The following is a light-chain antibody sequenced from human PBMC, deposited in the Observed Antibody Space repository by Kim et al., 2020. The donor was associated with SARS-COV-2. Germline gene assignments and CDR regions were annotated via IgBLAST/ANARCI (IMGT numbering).Light chain of an antibody. CDR1: TSDVCEYNN. CDR2: VGS. V-gene: IGLV2-11*01. CDR3: CSYAGRYTVS. J-gene: IGLJ2*01. Sequence: GPSGTSSCTRTTSDVCEYNNVAWYQKYPGKAPKLLIYVGSKRPSGVPDRFSGSKSGNTASLTISGLQAEDEADYHCCSYAGRYTVSFGGGTQLTVL.